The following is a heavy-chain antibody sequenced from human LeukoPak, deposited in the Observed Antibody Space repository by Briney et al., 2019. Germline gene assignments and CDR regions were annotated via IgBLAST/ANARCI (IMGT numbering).Heavy chain of an antibody. Sequence: SETLSLTCTVSGGSISSYYWSWIRQPPGKGLEWIGYIYYSGSTNYNPSLKSRLTISIDTSKNQFSLKLSSVTAADTAVYYCARVEGRWLSDYWGQGTLVTVSS. J-gene: IGHJ4*02. CDR1: GGSISSYY. V-gene: IGHV4-59*08. CDR3: ARVEGRWLSDY. CDR2: IYYSGST. D-gene: IGHD4-23*01.